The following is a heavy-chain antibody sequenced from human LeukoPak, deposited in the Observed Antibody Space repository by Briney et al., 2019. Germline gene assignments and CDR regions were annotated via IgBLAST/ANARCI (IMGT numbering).Heavy chain of an antibody. Sequence: GRSLRLSCSASGFTFGDHAMSWVRQAPGKGLEWVGFIRSKGYGGTTEYAASVEGRFSLSRDDSKSFVYLQMSSLKTAVTAVYYCTRVRSGNDFDYWGQGTLVTVSS. CDR2: IRSKGYGGTT. V-gene: IGHV3-49*04. CDR1: GFTFGDHA. D-gene: IGHD3-10*01. J-gene: IGHJ4*02. CDR3: TRVRSGNDFDY.